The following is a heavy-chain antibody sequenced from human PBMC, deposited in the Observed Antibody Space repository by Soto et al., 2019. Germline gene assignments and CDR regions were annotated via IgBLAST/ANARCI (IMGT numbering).Heavy chain of an antibody. CDR3: ARRYASWFDY. J-gene: IGHJ4*02. CDR1: GGSFSGYY. CDR2: INHSGST. D-gene: IGHD2-2*01. Sequence: SETLSLTCAVYGGSFSGYYWSWIRQPPGKGLEWIGEINHSGSTNYNPSLKSRVTISVDTSKNQFSLKLSSVTAADTAVYYCARRYASWFDYWGQGTRVTVSS. V-gene: IGHV4-34*01.